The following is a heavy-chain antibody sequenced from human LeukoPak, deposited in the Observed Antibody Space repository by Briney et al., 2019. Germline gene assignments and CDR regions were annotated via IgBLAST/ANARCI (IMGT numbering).Heavy chain of an antibody. Sequence: GGSLRLSCAASGFTFSSYWMHWVRQAPGKGLEWVSRIKSDGSATSYADSVKGRFTISRDNAKNTLYLQMNSLRAEDTAVYYCTTTRYDAFDIWGQGTMVTVSS. J-gene: IGHJ3*02. CDR2: IKSDGSAT. V-gene: IGHV3-74*01. D-gene: IGHD1-1*01. CDR1: GFTFSSYW. CDR3: TTTRYDAFDI.